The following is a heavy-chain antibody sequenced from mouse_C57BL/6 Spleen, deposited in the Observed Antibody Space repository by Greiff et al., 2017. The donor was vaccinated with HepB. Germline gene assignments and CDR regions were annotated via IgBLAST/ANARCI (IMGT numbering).Heavy chain of an antibody. V-gene: IGHV1-39*01. J-gene: IGHJ3*01. CDR1: GYSFTDYN. CDR3: AIYYYGSSYGFAY. D-gene: IGHD1-1*01. Sequence: LVESGPELVKPGASVKISCKASGYSFTDYNMNWVKQSNGKSLEWIGVINPNYGTTSYNQKFKGKATLTVDQSSSTAYMQLNSLTSEDSAVYYCAIYYYGSSYGFAYWGQGTLVTVSA. CDR2: INPNYGTT.